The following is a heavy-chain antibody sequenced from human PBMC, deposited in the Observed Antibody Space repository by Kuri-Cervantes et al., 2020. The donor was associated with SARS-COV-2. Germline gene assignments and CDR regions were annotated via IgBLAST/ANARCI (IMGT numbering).Heavy chain of an antibody. D-gene: IGHD3-10*01. Sequence: GESLKISCAASGFTFSSYGMHWVRQAPGKGLEWVAVIWYDGSNKYYADSVRGRFTISRDNSKNTLYLQMNSLRAEDTAVYYCARAYTSGVLLWSLWGYWGHGNPVHSSS. V-gene: IGHV3-33*01. J-gene: IGHJ4*01. CDR3: ARAYTSGVLLWSLWGY. CDR1: GFTFSSYG. CDR2: IWYDGSNK.